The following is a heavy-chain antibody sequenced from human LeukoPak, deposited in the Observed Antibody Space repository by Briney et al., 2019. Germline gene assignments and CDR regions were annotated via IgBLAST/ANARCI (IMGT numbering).Heavy chain of an antibody. CDR1: GYSISSGYF. V-gene: IGHV4-38-2*02. Sequence: SETLSLTCTVSGYSISSGYFWGWIRQPPGKTLEWIGSIYSSGSTYYNPSLKSRVIIIIDTPKNHFSLTLSSVTAADTAVYYCARSDGYGLVGIWGQGTMVTVSS. CDR2: IYSSGST. J-gene: IGHJ3*02. D-gene: IGHD3-10*01. CDR3: ARSDGYGLVGI.